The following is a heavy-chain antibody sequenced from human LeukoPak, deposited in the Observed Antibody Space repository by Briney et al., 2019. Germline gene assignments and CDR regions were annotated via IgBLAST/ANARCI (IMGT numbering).Heavy chain of an antibody. V-gene: IGHV1-3*04. CDR3: ARVGGKGGYYFDY. Sequence: ASVKVSCKASGYTFTDYAIHWVRQAPGQRLEWMGWINTGNGNTRYSQKFQDRFTIARDTSASTAYMELSSLRSEDTAVYYCARVGGKGGYYFDYWGQGTLVTVSS. CDR2: INTGNGNT. J-gene: IGHJ4*02. D-gene: IGHD4-23*01. CDR1: GYTFTDYA.